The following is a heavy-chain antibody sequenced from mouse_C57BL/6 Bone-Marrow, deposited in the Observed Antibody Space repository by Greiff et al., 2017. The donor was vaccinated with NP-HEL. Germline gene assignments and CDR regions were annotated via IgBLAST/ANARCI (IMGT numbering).Heavy chain of an antibody. D-gene: IGHD1-1*01. J-gene: IGHJ4*01. CDR2: IHPNSGST. CDR1: GYTFTSYW. Sequence: VQLQQPGAELVKPGASVKLSCKASGYTFTSYWMHWVKQRPGQGLEWIGMIHPNSGSTNYNEKFKSKATLTVDKSSSTAYMQLSSLTSEDSAVYYCARRDGSSFYAMDYWGQGTSVTVSS. CDR3: ARRDGSSFYAMDY. V-gene: IGHV1-64*01.